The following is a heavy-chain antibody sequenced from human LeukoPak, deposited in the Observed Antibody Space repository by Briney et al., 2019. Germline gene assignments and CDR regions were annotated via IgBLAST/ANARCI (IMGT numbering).Heavy chain of an antibody. D-gene: IGHD1-26*01. CDR2: IYSGGST. J-gene: IGHJ4*02. Sequence: GGSLRLSCAASGFTVSSNYMSWVRQAPGKGLEWVSIIYSGGSTYYADSVKGRFTIPRDNSKNTLYLQMNSLRAEDTAVYYCARLLPSFPDYWGQGTLVTVSS. V-gene: IGHV3-66*02. CDR1: GFTVSSNY. CDR3: ARLLPSFPDY.